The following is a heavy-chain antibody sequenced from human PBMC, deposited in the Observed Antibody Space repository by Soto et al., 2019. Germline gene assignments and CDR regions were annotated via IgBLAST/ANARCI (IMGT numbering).Heavy chain of an antibody. D-gene: IGHD1-26*01. CDR2: INSGSTSV. Sequence: EVQLVESGGGLVQPGGSRRLSCLASGFISNSYRRNWVRQAPGKGLEWISYINSGSTSVFYADSVKGRFTISRDNAKNSLYLQMNSLRAEDTAVYYCASSASPDAYWGQGTLVTVSS. V-gene: IGHV3-48*01. CDR1: GFISNSYR. CDR3: ASSASPDAY. J-gene: IGHJ4*02.